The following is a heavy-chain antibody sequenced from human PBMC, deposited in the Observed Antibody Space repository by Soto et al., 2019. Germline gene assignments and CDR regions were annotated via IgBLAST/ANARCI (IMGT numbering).Heavy chain of an antibody. CDR3: ARAYSGRLPRRADYYYAMDV. V-gene: IGHV3-13*05. CDR1: GFTLSAYD. J-gene: IGHJ6*02. D-gene: IGHD2-15*01. Sequence: GGSLRLSCAASGFTLSAYDMHWVRQAEGKGLEWVSALGAADDPYYLVSVKGRFTISRENAKNSLYLQMNNLRAGDTAVYYCARAYSGRLPRRADYYYAMDVWGQGTTVTAP. CDR2: LGAADDP.